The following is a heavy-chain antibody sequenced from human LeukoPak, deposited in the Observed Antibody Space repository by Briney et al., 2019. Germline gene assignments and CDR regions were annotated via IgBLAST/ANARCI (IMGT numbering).Heavy chain of an antibody. D-gene: IGHD6-6*01. CDR1: GGSISSGSYY. Sequence: PSQTLSLTCTVSGGSISSGSYYWSWIRQPAGKGLEWIGRIYTSGSTNYNPSLKSRVTISVDTSKNQFSLKLSSVTAADTAVYYCARGMSSSSSLGPWDYWGQGTLVTVSS. J-gene: IGHJ4*02. CDR2: IYTSGST. V-gene: IGHV4-61*02. CDR3: ARGMSSSSSLGPWDY.